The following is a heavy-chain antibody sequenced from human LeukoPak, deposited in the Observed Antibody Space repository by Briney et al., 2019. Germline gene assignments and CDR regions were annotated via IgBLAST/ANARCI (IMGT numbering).Heavy chain of an antibody. CDR2: LNTDGSST. D-gene: IGHD3-16*01. V-gene: IGHV3-74*01. CDR3: ARDDAFRGVAMDV. J-gene: IGHJ6*01. Sequence: HPGGSLRLSCAASGFTFSGYWMHWVRQVPGKGLVWVSRLNTDGSSTSYADSVKGRFTISRDNAMNTLYLQMNSLRAEDTAVYYCARDDAFRGVAMDVWGQGTTVTVSS. CDR1: GFTFSGYW.